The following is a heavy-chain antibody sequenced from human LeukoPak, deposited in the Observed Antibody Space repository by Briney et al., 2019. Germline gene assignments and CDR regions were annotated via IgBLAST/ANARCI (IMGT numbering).Heavy chain of an antibody. CDR3: RIVVVRGIDY. CDR2: INHSGST. D-gene: IGHD2-15*01. Sequence: PSETQSLTCAVYGGSFSGYYWSWIRQPPGKGLEWIGEINHSGSTNYNPSLKSRVTISVDTAKNQISLKLSSVTAANTAVYYCRIVVVRGIDYWGQGTLVTVSS. V-gene: IGHV4-34*01. J-gene: IGHJ4*02. CDR1: GGSFSGYY.